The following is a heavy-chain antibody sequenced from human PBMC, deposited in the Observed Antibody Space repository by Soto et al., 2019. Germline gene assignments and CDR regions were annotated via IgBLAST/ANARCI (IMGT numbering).Heavy chain of an antibody. CDR1: GFTFTSSA. V-gene: IGHV1-58*01. CDR3: AAGPFTIFGVVPPAPPFEI. Sequence: ASVKVSCKASGFTFTSSAVQWVRQARGQRLEWIGWIVVGSGNTNYAQKFQERVTITRDMSTSTAYMELSSLRSEDTAVYYCAAGPFTIFGVVPPAPPFEIWGQGTMVTVSS. D-gene: IGHD3-3*01. CDR2: IVVGSGNT. J-gene: IGHJ3*02.